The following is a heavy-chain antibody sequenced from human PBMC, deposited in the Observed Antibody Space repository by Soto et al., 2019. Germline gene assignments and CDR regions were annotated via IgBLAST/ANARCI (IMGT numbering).Heavy chain of an antibody. CDR2: IWYDGSNK. Sequence: PGGSLRLSCAASGFTFRNYGMHWVRQAPGKGLEWVAVIWYDGSNKYYADSVKGRFTISRDNSKNTLYLQMNNLRADDTAVYNCARGNGELSGNFDYWGQGTLVTVSS. CDR3: ARGNGELSGNFDY. J-gene: IGHJ4*02. CDR1: GFTFRNYG. D-gene: IGHD3-10*01. V-gene: IGHV3-33*01.